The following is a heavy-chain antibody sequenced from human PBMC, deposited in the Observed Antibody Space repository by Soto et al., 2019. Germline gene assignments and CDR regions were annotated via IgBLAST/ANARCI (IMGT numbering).Heavy chain of an antibody. CDR3: ARDSKDTAMVTLVYYYGMDV. Sequence: SVRVSCKASGGTFSSYAISWVRQAPGQGLEWMGGIIPIFGTANYAQKFQGRVTITADESTSTAYMELSSLRSEDTAVYYCARDSKDTAMVTLVYYYGMDVWGQGTTVTVSS. CDR2: IIPIFGTA. D-gene: IGHD5-18*01. J-gene: IGHJ6*02. CDR1: GGTFSSYA. V-gene: IGHV1-69*13.